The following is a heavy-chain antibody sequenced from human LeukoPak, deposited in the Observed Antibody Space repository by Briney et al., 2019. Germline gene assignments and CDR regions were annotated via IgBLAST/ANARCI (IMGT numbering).Heavy chain of an antibody. Sequence: GGSLRLSCAASGFTFSSYGMHWVRQAPGKGPEWVAVISYDGSNKYYADSVKGRFTISRDNSKNTLYLQMNSLRAEDTAVYYCAKVMWTGRGMDYWGQGTLVTVSS. J-gene: IGHJ4*02. CDR1: GFTFSSYG. D-gene: IGHD6-13*01. V-gene: IGHV3-30*18. CDR2: ISYDGSNK. CDR3: AKVMWTGRGMDY.